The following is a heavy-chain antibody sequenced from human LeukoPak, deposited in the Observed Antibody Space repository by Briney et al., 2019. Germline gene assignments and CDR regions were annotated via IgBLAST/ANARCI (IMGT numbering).Heavy chain of an antibody. D-gene: IGHD6-13*01. CDR2: IYHSGST. Sequence: SETLSLTCTVSGYSISSGYYWGWIRQPPGKGLEWIGSIYHSGSTYYNPSLKSRVTISVDTSKNQFSLKLSSVTAADTAVYYCARVPPYSSSWYADYWGQGTLVTVSS. V-gene: IGHV4-38-2*02. CDR1: GYSISSGYY. J-gene: IGHJ4*02. CDR3: ARVPPYSSSWYADY.